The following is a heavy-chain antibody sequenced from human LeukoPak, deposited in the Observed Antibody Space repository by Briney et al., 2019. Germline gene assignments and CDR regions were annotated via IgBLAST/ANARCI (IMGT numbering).Heavy chain of an antibody. Sequence: GGSLRLSCAASGFTFSSYAMSWVRQAPGKGLEWVSSISGSGDNTCYADSVKDRFSISRDNSKTTVPLQMNSLRAEDTAVYYCAKGRGTAVTSAANYWGQGTLVTVSS. V-gene: IGHV3-23*01. D-gene: IGHD4-17*01. CDR2: ISGSGDNT. CDR1: GFTFSSYA. J-gene: IGHJ4*02. CDR3: AKGRGTAVTSAANY.